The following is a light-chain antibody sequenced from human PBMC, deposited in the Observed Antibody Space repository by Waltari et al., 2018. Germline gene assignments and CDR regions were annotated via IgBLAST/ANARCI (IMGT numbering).Light chain of an antibody. CDR1: QSVLYRSNNKNY. V-gene: IGKV4-1*01. J-gene: IGKJ2*01. CDR3: QQYYSTPGYT. Sequence: IVMTQSPDSLAVSLGARATINCKSSQSVLYRSNNKNYLAWYQQKPGQPPKLLIYWASTRESGVPDRFSGSGSGTDFTLTISSLQAEDVAVYYCQQYYSTPGYTFGQGTKLEIK. CDR2: WAS.